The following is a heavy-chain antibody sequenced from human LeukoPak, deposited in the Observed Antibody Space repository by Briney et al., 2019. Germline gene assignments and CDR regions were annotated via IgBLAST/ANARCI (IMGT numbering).Heavy chain of an antibody. J-gene: IGHJ4*02. Sequence: ASVKVSCKASGYTITDYYMHWARQAPGQGLEWMGWINPKSGGTKYAQKFQGRVTMTRDASISTAYMELSRLRSDDTAVYYCARDPGIVVAGGFPSALWGQGTQVIVSS. CDR2: INPKSGGT. CDR1: GYTITDYY. D-gene: IGHD6-19*01. CDR3: ARDPGIVVAGGFPSAL. V-gene: IGHV1-2*02.